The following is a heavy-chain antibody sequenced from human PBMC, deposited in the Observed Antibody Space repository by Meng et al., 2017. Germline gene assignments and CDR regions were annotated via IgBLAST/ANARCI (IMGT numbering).Heavy chain of an antibody. Sequence: ASVKVSCKASGYTFTSYAMNWVRQAPGQGLEWMGWINTNTGNPTYAQGFTGRFVFSLDTSVSTAYLQISSLKAEDTAVYYCARPPRRYYDSSEDDAFDIWGQGTMVTVSS. CDR1: GYTFTSYA. J-gene: IGHJ3*02. CDR2: INTNTGNP. D-gene: IGHD3-22*01. CDR3: ARPPRRYYDSSEDDAFDI. V-gene: IGHV7-4-1*02.